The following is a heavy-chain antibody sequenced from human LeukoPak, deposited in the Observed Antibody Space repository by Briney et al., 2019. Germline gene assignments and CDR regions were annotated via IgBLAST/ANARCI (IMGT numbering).Heavy chain of an antibody. D-gene: IGHD5-12*01. CDR3: ARDLGGYDFGTVAYYYYYMDV. CDR1: GYTFTSYC. J-gene: IGHJ6*03. Sequence: ASVKVSCKASGYTFTSYCISWVRQAPGQGLEWMGWISAYNGNTNYAQKLQGRVTMTTDTSTSTAYMELRSLRSDVTAVYYCARDLGGYDFGTVAYYYYYMDVWGKGTTVTLSS. V-gene: IGHV1-18*01. CDR2: ISAYNGNT.